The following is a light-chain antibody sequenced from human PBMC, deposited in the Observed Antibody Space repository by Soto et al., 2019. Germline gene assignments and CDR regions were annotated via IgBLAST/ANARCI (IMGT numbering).Light chain of an antibody. CDR3: QQRADWPT. Sequence: EFVLTQSPATLSLSPGDRATLSCRASQSVSGYLAWYQYKPGQAPRLLIYDASKRVTGIPARFSGSGFGTDFTLTIRSLEPEDFAFYYCQQRADWPTFGPGTRVDLK. J-gene: IGKJ3*01. CDR1: QSVSGY. V-gene: IGKV3-11*01. CDR2: DAS.